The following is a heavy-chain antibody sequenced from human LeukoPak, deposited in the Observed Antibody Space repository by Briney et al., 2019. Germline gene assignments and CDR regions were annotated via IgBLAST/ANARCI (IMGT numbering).Heavy chain of an antibody. CDR1: GFTFSSYA. V-gene: IGHV3-23*01. CDR2: ISGSGGST. CDR3: ANQRWLQFSYFDY. J-gene: IGHJ4*02. D-gene: IGHD5-12*01. Sequence: GGSLRLSCAASGFTFSSYAMSWVRQAPGKGLEWVSTISGSGGSTYYADSVKGRFTISRDNSKNTLYLQMNSLRAEDTAVYYCANQRWLQFSYFDYWGQGTLVTVSS.